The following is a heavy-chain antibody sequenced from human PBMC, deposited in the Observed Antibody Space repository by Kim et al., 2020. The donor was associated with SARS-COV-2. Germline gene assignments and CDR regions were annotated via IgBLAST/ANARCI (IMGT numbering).Heavy chain of an antibody. D-gene: IGHD2-2*01. CDR3: ARGYCTSTSCYGNYFDP. CDR2: IKQDGSEK. CDR1: GFSFSSYW. V-gene: IGHV3-7*01. Sequence: GGSLRLSCGGSGFSFSSYWMIWVRQAPGKGLEWVANIKQDGSEKYYVDSVKGRFTISRDNAKHSLSLQMNSLRAEDTAVYYCARGYCTSTSCYGNYFDPWGQGALVTVSS. J-gene: IGHJ5*02.